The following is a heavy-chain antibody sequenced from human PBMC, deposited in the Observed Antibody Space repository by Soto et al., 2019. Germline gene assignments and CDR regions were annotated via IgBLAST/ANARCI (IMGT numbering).Heavy chain of an antibody. CDR1: GGSFSDFH. CDR2: INLRGNT. J-gene: IGHJ6*03. CDR3: ARTHYSMDV. Sequence: QVQLLQWGAGLLKPSETLSLTCAVYGGSFSDFHWSWIRQPPGKGLEWIAEINLRGNTNYNPSLKSRETMPVDTSQNQFSPKMTSVTAADTAVYYCARTHYSMDVWDKGTTVTVSS. V-gene: IGHV4-34*01.